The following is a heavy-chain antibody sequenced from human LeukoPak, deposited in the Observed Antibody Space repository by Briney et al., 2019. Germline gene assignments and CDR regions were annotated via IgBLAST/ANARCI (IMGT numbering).Heavy chain of an antibody. CDR3: ARGVESTSWYPEYFQH. CDR1: GYTFTSYG. Sequence: ASVKVSCKASGYTFTSYGISWVRQAPGQGLEWMGWISVYKGNTNYAQKLQGRVTMTTDTSTSTAYMELRSLRSDDTAVYYCARGVESTSWYPEYFQHWGQGTLVTVSS. D-gene: IGHD6-13*01. J-gene: IGHJ1*01. V-gene: IGHV1-18*01. CDR2: ISVYKGNT.